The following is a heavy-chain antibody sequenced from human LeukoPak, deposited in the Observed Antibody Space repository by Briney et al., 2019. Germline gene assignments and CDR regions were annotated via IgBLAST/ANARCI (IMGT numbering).Heavy chain of an antibody. D-gene: IGHD3-22*01. V-gene: IGHV4-59*08. CDR1: SGSISSYY. CDR3: ARLSGYYDSSGLLDY. Sequence: SETLSLTCTVSSGSISSYYWSWIRQPPGKGLEWIGYIYYSGSTNYNPSLKSRVTISVDTSKNQFSLKLSSVTAADTAVYYCARLSGYYDSSGLLDYWGQGTLVTVSS. J-gene: IGHJ4*02. CDR2: IYYSGST.